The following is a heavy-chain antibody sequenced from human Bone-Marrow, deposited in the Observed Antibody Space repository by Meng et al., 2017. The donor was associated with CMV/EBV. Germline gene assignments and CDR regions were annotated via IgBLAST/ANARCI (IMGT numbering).Heavy chain of an antibody. CDR2: INHSGST. CDR3: ARAWIQLWTFDY. V-gene: IGHV4-34*01. Sequence: QVQLQQWGAGLLKPSETLSLTCAVYGGSFSGYYWSWIRQPPGKGLEWIGEINHSGSTNYNPSLKSRVTISVDTSKNQFSLKLSSVTAADTAVYYCARAWIQLWTFDYWGQGTLVTVSS. J-gene: IGHJ4*02. D-gene: IGHD5-18*01. CDR1: GGSFSGYY.